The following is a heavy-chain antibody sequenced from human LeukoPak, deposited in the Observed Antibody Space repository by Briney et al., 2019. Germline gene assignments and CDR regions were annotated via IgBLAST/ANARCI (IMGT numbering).Heavy chain of an antibody. CDR3: ARGPDSSGYYHPPLYYFDY. CDR1: GFTFSGHS. J-gene: IGHJ4*02. Sequence: GGSLRLSCAASGFTFSGHSMGWVRQAPGEGLQWVAIIDTGGGSTHYADSVKGRFTISRDNSKNTLCLQMNSLRAEDTAVYYCARGPDSSGYYHPPLYYFDYWGQGTLVTVSS. V-gene: IGHV3-23*01. D-gene: IGHD3-22*01. CDR2: IDTGGGST.